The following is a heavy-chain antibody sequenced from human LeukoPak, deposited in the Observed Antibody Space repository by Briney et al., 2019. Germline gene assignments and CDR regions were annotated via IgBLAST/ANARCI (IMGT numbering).Heavy chain of an antibody. CDR1: GGSIRSDTYY. V-gene: IGHV4-61*02. J-gene: IGHJ5*02. CDR3: ARGIQFWGVDP. Sequence: SETLSLTCTVSGGSIRSDTYYWSWIRQPAGKGLEWIGRIYTSGNTNYSPSLKSRVTISVDTSKNQFSLRLTSVTAADTAVYYCARGIQFWGVDPWGQGILVTVSS. D-gene: IGHD3-16*01. CDR2: IYTSGNT.